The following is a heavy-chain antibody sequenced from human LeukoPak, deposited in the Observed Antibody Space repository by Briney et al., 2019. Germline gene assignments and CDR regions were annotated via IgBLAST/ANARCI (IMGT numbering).Heavy chain of an antibody. D-gene: IGHD2-2*01. Sequence: SETLSFTCSVSGVTISSISYYWGWIRQPPGKGLEWIGSIYYSGSTYYNPSLKSRVTISVDTSKNQFSLKLSSVTAADTAVYYCARRSRRDLPDYWGQGTLVTVSS. CDR2: IYYSGST. CDR3: ARRSRRDLPDY. CDR1: GVTISSISYY. V-gene: IGHV4-39*01. J-gene: IGHJ4*02.